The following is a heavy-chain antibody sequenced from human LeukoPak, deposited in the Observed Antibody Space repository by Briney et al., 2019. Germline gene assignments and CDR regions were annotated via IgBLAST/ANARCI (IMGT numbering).Heavy chain of an antibody. CDR1: GFTFSDYY. V-gene: IGHV3-11*04. D-gene: IGHD2-2*01. Sequence: TTGGSLRLSCAASGFTFSDYYMSWIRQAPGKGLEWVSYISSSDSPRFYADSVKGRFTISRDNAVNSLYLQMNSLRVEDTAVYYCARAPTVLVGYCSSSSCQADYWGQGTLVTVSS. CDR3: ARAPTVLVGYCSSSSCQADY. J-gene: IGHJ4*02. CDR2: ISSSDSPR.